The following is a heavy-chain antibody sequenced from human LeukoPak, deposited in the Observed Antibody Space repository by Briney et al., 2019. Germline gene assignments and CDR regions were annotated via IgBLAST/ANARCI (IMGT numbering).Heavy chain of an antibody. Sequence: ASVKVSCKTSGGTFSSYAITWVRQAPGQGREWMGRIIPISGTANYAQKFQGRVRIITDESTSTAYMELSSLRSEDTAVYYCARVGIGAAEAAFDIWGQGTMVTVSS. J-gene: IGHJ3*02. V-gene: IGHV1-69*05. CDR1: GGTFSSYA. CDR2: IIPISGTA. D-gene: IGHD6-13*01. CDR3: ARVGIGAAEAAFDI.